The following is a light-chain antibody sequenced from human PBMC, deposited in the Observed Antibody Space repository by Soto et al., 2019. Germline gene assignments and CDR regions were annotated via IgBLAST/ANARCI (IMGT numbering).Light chain of an antibody. J-gene: IGLJ1*01. Sequence: VLTQPPSASGSPGQSVTISCTGTSSDVGGYNYVSWYQQHPGKAPKLMIYEVSKRPSGVPDRFSGSKSGNTASLTVSGLQAEDEADYYCSSYAGSNNPPYVFGTGTKVTVL. CDR1: SSDVGGYNY. V-gene: IGLV2-8*01. CDR3: SSYAGSNNPPYV. CDR2: EVS.